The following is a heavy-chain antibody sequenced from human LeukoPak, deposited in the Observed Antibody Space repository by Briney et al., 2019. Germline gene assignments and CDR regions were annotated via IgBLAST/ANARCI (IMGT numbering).Heavy chain of an antibody. CDR3: ARAGADSGYEFDY. CDR1: GGSISSGGYY. V-gene: IGHV4-31*03. CDR2: IYYSGST. D-gene: IGHD5-12*01. Sequence: TLSLTCTVSGGSISSGGYYWSWIRQHPGKGLEWIGYIYYSGSTYYNPSLKSRVTISVDTSKNQFSLKLSSVTAADTAVYYCARAGADSGYEFDYWGQGTLVTVSS. J-gene: IGHJ4*02.